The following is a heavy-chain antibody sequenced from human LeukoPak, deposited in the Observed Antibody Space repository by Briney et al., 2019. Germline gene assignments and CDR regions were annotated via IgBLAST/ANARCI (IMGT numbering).Heavy chain of an antibody. CDR2: IYYSGST. J-gene: IGHJ6*02. CDR1: GGSISSYY. CDR3: ARGYGDYGGVDV. Sequence: PSVTLSLTCTVSGGSISSYYWSWIRQPPGKGLEWIGYIYYSGSTNYNPSLKSRVTISVDTSKNQFSLKLSSVTAADTAVYYCARGYGDYGGVDVWGQGTTVTVSS. V-gene: IGHV4-59*01. D-gene: IGHD4-17*01.